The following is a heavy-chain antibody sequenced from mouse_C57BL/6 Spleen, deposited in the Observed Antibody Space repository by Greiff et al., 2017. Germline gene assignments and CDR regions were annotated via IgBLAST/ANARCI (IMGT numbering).Heavy chain of an antibody. D-gene: IGHD3-2*02. J-gene: IGHJ3*01. V-gene: IGHV1-52*01. CDR1: GYTFTSYW. CDR2: IDPSDSET. Sequence: VQLQQPGAELVRPGSSVKLSCKASGYTFTSYWMHWVKQRPIQGLEWIGNIDPSDSETHYNQKFKDKATLTVDKSSSTAYMQLSSLTSEDSAVDYCAREAAQAPFAYWGQGTLVTVSA. CDR3: AREAAQAPFAY.